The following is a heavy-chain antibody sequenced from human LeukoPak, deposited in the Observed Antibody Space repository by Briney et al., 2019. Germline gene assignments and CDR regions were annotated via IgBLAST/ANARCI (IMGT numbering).Heavy chain of an antibody. V-gene: IGHV1-69*04. J-gene: IGHJ1*01. D-gene: IGHD2-15*01. CDR1: GGTFSSYA. Sequence: GASVKVSCKASGGTFSSYAISWVRQAPGQGLEWMGRIIPILGIANYAQKFQGRVTITADKPTSTAYMELSSLRSEDTAVYYCARAGSDIVVVVAATPPAEYFQHWGQGTLVTVSS. CDR2: IIPILGIA. CDR3: ARAGSDIVVVVAATPPAEYFQH.